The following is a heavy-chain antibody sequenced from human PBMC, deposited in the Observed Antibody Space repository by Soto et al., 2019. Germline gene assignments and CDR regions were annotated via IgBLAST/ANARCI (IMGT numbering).Heavy chain of an antibody. J-gene: IGHJ6*04. V-gene: IGHV4-30-4*01. D-gene: IGHD2-2*01. Sequence: QVQLQESGPGLVKPSQTLSLTCTVSGGSISSGDYYWSWIRQPPGKGLEWIGYIYYSGSTYYNPSLKSRVTLSVDTSKNQFSLKLSSVTAADTAVYYCARAGIVLVPAATYYYGMDVWGEGTTVTVSS. CDR2: IYYSGST. CDR3: ARAGIVLVPAATYYYGMDV. CDR1: GGSISSGDYY.